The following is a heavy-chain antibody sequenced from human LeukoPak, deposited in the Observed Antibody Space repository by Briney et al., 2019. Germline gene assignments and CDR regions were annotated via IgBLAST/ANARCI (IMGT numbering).Heavy chain of an antibody. D-gene: IGHD5-12*01. J-gene: IGHJ4*02. CDR3: ARDLGYGSDY. V-gene: IGHV3-48*04. Sequence: SGGSLRLSCAASGFTFSSYGMHWVRQAPGKGLEWVSYISSSGSTIYYADSVKGRFTISRDNAKNSLYLQMNSLRAEDTAVYYCARDLGYGSDYWGQGTLVTVSS. CDR2: ISSSGSTI. CDR1: GFTFSSYG.